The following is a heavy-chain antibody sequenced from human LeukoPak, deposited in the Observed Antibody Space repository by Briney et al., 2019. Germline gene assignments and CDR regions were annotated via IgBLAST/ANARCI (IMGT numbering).Heavy chain of an antibody. CDR1: GYTFTGYY. CDR2: INPNSGGT. CDR3: ARSKTYYYDSSGFFGA. V-gene: IGHV1-2*02. D-gene: IGHD3-22*01. J-gene: IGHJ5*02. Sequence: ASVKVSCKASGYTFTGYYMHWVRQAPGQGLEWRGWINPNSGGTNYAQKFQGRVTMTRDTSISTAYMELSRLRSDDTAVYYCARSKTYYYDSSGFFGAWGQGTLVTVSS.